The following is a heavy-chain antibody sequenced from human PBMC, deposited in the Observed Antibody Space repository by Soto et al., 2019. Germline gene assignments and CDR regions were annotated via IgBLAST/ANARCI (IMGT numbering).Heavy chain of an antibody. CDR2: IKSDGSGV. V-gene: IGHV3-74*01. CDR3: TRGFRAGSMDY. D-gene: IGHD1-26*01. J-gene: IGHJ4*02. Sequence: EVRLVQSGGGSAPPGGSLSLSGSAPEYPFSSYWRYGVRQLPGKGLVWVSRIKSDGSGVTYADSVKGRFTTSRDNAQNTLYLQMTSLRGEDTAVYYCTRGFRAGSMDYWGQGTAVTVSS. CDR1: EYPFSSYW.